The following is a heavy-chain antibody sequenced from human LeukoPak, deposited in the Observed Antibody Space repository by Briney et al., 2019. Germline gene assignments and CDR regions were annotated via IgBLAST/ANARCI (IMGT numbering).Heavy chain of an antibody. V-gene: IGHV4-61*02. CDR3: ARLGPPDYYDSSGYRTA. Sequence: SETLSLTCTVSGGSISSGSYYWSWIRQTAGKGLEWIVRIYSSGGTIYNPSLKSRVTISIDTSKNKFSLKLSSVTAAATVLYYCARLGPPDYYDSSGYRTAWGQGTLVTVSS. CDR1: GGSISSGSYY. J-gene: IGHJ5*02. D-gene: IGHD3-22*01. CDR2: IYSSGGT.